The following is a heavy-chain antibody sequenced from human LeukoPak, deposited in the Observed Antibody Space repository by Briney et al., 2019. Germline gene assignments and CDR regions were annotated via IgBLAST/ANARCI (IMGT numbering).Heavy chain of an antibody. D-gene: IGHD3-22*01. J-gene: IGHJ4*02. V-gene: IGHV4-34*01. Sequence: SETLSLTCAVYGGSFSGYYWSWIRQPPGKGLERIGEINHSGSTNYNPSLKSRVTISVDTSKNQFSLKLSSVTAADTAVYYCASTYDSSGYHFDYWGQGTLVTVSS. CDR1: GGSFSGYY. CDR2: INHSGST. CDR3: ASTYDSSGYHFDY.